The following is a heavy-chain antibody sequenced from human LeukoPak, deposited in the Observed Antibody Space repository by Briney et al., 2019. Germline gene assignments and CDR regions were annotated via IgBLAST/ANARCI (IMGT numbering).Heavy chain of an antibody. CDR3: ARGDAGYSYGYWFDP. Sequence: GGSLRLSCAASGFTFSSYEMNWVRQAPGKGLEWVSYISSSGSAIYYADSVKGRFTISRDNAKNSLYLQMNSLRAEDTAVYYCARGDAGYSYGYWFDPWGRGTLVTVSS. CDR2: ISSSGSAI. V-gene: IGHV3-48*03. J-gene: IGHJ5*02. CDR1: GFTFSSYE. D-gene: IGHD5-18*01.